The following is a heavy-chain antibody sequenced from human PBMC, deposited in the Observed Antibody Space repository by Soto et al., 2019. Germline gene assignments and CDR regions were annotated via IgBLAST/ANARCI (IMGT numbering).Heavy chain of an antibody. Sequence: ASVKVSCKASGYTFTSYGISWVRQAPGQGLERMGWISAYNGNTNYAQKLQGRVTMTTDTSTSTAYMELRSLRSDDTAVYYCARGSLANYGDYVVPTFDYCGEGTLVTVAS. D-gene: IGHD4-17*01. CDR1: GYTFTSYG. CDR2: ISAYNGNT. V-gene: IGHV1-18*01. CDR3: ARGSLANYGDYVVPTFDY. J-gene: IGHJ4*02.